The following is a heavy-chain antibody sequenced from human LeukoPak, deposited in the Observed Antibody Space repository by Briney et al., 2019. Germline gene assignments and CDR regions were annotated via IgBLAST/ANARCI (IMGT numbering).Heavy chain of an antibody. CDR2: SYTTGST. D-gene: IGHD3-16*01. CDR3: ARSGGSGFQLDS. Sequence: KPSETLSLTCTVSGGSIGPYYWSWLRQPAGKALEWIGRSYTTGSTNYNPSLKSRVTMSLDTSRNQFSLKLRSVTAADTAVYYCARSGGSGFQLDSWGQGTLVTVSS. V-gene: IGHV4-4*07. CDR1: GGSIGPYY. J-gene: IGHJ4*02.